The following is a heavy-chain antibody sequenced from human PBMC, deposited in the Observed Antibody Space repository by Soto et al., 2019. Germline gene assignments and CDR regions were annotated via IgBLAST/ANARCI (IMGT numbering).Heavy chain of an antibody. D-gene: IGHD5-18*01. CDR1: GVTFERYA. V-gene: IGHV3-30-3*01. Sequence: GGSLRLSCAASGVTFERYAMHWVRQAPGKGLDWVAVISFDGSNKYYADSVKGRFTVSRDNSNKTLYLQMNSLRAEDSAVYYCATVGWAYSPHYFDYWGQGTLVTVSS. CDR2: ISFDGSNK. CDR3: ATVGWAYSPHYFDY. J-gene: IGHJ4*02.